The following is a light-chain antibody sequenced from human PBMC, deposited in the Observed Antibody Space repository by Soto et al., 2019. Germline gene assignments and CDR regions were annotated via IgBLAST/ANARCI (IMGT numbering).Light chain of an antibody. J-gene: IGKJ1*01. CDR2: AAS. Sequence: IQMTQTPSSLSASVGDRVTITCRTSQSISGYLNWYQQKPGKAPKLLIYAASTLQSGVPSRFSGSGSGTDFTLTISCLQSEDFATYYCQQYYSYPPWTFGQGTKVDIK. CDR3: QQYYSYPPWT. CDR1: QSISGY. V-gene: IGKV1-39*01.